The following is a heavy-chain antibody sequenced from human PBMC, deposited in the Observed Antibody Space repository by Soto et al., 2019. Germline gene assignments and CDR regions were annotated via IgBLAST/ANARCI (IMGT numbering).Heavy chain of an antibody. D-gene: IGHD3-22*01. V-gene: IGHV1-69*06. CDR2: IIPIFGTE. CDR3: ARRGYYDSSGYRYYYYGMDV. J-gene: IGHJ6*02. CDR1: GGTFSSYA. Sequence: SVKVSCKASGGTFSSYAISWVLQAPGQGLEWMGGIIPIFGTENYAQKFQGRVTITADKSTSTAYMELSSLRSEDTAVYYCARRGYYDSSGYRYYYYGMDVWGQGTTVTVSS.